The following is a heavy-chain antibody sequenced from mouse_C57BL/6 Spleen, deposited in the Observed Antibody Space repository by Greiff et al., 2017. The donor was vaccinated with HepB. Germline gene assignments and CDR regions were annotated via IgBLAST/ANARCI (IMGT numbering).Heavy chain of an antibody. D-gene: IGHD2-4*01. Sequence: VQLQQSGPELVKPGASVKISCKASGYAFSSSWMNWVKQRPGKGLEWIGRIYPGDGDTNYNGKFKGKATLTADKSSSTAYMQLSSLTSEDSAVYFCARDGIYYDYDEGLAYWGQGTLVTVSA. J-gene: IGHJ3*01. CDR2: IYPGDGDT. CDR1: GYAFSSSW. V-gene: IGHV1-82*01. CDR3: ARDGIYYDYDEGLAY.